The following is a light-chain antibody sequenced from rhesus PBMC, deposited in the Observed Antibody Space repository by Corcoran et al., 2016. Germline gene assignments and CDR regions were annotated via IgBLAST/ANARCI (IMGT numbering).Light chain of an antibody. CDR3: MQALEFPYS. J-gene: IGKJ2*01. V-gene: IGKV2-104*02. CDR2: EVS. Sequence: DIVMTQTPLSLPVTPGEPASISCRSSQSLLDSEDGNTYLDWYLQKPGQSPQLLIYEVSNRASGVPDRFSGSGSKTDFTLKISRVEAEDVGVYYCMQALEFPYSFGQGTKVEIK. CDR1: QSLLDSEDGNTY.